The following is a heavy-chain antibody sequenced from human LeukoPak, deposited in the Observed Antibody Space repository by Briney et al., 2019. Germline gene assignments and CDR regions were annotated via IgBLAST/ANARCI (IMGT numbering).Heavy chain of an antibody. CDR3: ARANIVVVRTDYYSMDV. V-gene: IGHV1-69*01. D-gene: IGHD3-22*01. Sequence: SVKVSCKASGGTFSSYAISWVRQAPGQGLEWMGGIIPIFGTANYAQKFQGRVTITADESTSTAYMELSSLRSEDTAVYYCARANIVVVRTDYYSMDVWGQGTTVTVSS. J-gene: IGHJ6*02. CDR2: IIPIFGTA. CDR1: GGTFSSYA.